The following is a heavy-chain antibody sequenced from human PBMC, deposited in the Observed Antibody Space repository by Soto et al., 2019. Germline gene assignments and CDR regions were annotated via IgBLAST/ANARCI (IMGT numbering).Heavy chain of an antibody. D-gene: IGHD6-19*01. V-gene: IGHV3-23*01. J-gene: IGHJ6*02. CDR2: ISGSGGST. CDR3: AKGKQWLVEGLYYYYGMDV. CDR1: GFTFSSYA. Sequence: EVQLLESGGGLVQPGGSLRLSCAASGFTFSSYAMSWVRQAPGKGLEWVSAISGSGGSTYYADSVKGRFTISRDNSKNTLYLQMNSLRAEDTAVYYCAKGKQWLVEGLYYYYGMDVWGQGTTVTVSS.